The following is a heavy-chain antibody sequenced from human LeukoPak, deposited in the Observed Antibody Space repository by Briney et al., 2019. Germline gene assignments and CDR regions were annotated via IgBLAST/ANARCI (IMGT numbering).Heavy chain of an antibody. CDR2: ISAYNGNT. CDR1: GYIFTSYG. D-gene: IGHD6-25*01. Sequence: EASVKVSCKASGYIFTSYGIIWVLQAPGQGLEWMGWISAYNGNTNYAQKLQGRVTMTTDTSTSTAYMELRSLRSDDTAVYYCARVLAAPWFDPWGQGTLVTVSS. V-gene: IGHV1-18*04. CDR3: ARVLAAPWFDP. J-gene: IGHJ5*02.